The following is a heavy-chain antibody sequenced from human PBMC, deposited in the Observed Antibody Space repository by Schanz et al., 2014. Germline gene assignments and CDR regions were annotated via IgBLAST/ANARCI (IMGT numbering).Heavy chain of an antibody. CDR2: ISSSSSSK. CDR1: GFIFSTYN. J-gene: IGHJ4*02. Sequence: EVQLVESGGGLVQPGGSLRLSCAASGFIFSTYNMNWVRQAPGKGLEWVSFISSSSSSKHYGDSVKGRFTISRDNAKNTLYLQMNSLRPEDTALYYCVGIHVAVAEAFYWGQGALVIVS. D-gene: IGHD6-19*01. V-gene: IGHV3-48*01. CDR3: VGIHVAVAEAFY.